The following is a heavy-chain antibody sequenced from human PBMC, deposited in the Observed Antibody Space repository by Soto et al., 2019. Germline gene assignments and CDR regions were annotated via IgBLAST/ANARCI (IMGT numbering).Heavy chain of an antibody. CDR2: VYFSGSN. CDR1: GESINGYY. D-gene: IGHD6-13*01. J-gene: IGHJ4*02. V-gene: IGHV4-59*01. CDR3: ARSIATPGTNIDY. Sequence: QVQLQESGPGLVRPSETLSLTCTVSGESINGYYWSWIRQPPGKGLEWIGYVYFSGSNNYNPSLKSRVPISVNTSKQQVSLWLSSVTAADTAVYYCARSIATPGTNIDYWGQGTLVTVSS.